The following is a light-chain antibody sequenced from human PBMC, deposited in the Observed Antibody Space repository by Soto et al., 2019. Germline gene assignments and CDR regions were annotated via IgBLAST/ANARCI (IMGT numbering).Light chain of an antibody. CDR2: SAS. J-gene: IGKJ2*01. CDR3: QQGHNWPLT. CDR1: QSISTE. V-gene: IGKV3-15*01. Sequence: EIVMTQSPATLSVSPGERATLSCRASQSISTELAWYQQKPGQPPSLLIYSASTRATGVPARFTGSGSGSDFTLTISGLQAVDVAVYYCQQGHNWPLTFGQGTRLEI.